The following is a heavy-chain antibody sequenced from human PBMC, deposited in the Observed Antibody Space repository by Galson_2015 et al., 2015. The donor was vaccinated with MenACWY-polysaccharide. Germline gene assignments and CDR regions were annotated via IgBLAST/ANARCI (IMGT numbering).Heavy chain of an antibody. CDR1: GGSGTSSSYY. Sequence: SETLSLTCTVSGGSGTSSSYYWSWIRQSPGKGLEWIGSIHSSGTTFYNPSHKSRVTISGDASRMQFSLTLMSVTAADTATYFCARFLYYDSSAFYFDYWGQGALVTVSS. D-gene: IGHD3-22*01. J-gene: IGHJ4*02. CDR3: ARFLYYDSSAFYFDY. V-gene: IGHV4-39*01. CDR2: IHSSGTT.